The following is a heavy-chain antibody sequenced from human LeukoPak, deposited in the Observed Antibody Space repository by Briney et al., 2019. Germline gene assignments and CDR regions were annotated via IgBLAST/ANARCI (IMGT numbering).Heavy chain of an antibody. CDR2: IPDDGSET. Sequence: GGSLRLSCAASGFNFSIHWMTWVRQAPGKGLEWVANIPDDGSETNYVDSVKGRFIISRDNAKNTLYLQMNSLRAEDTAVYYCSKGIPADSGFDYWGQGTLVTVSS. V-gene: IGHV3-7*01. D-gene: IGHD6-25*01. CDR1: GFNFSIHW. J-gene: IGHJ4*02. CDR3: SKGIPADSGFDY.